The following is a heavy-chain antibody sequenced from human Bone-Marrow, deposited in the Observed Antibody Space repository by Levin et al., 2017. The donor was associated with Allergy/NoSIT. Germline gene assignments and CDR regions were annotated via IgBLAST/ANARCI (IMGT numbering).Heavy chain of an antibody. CDR1: SGSISTYY. V-gene: IGHV4-59*01. J-gene: IGHJ5*02. CDR2: IHYSGST. D-gene: IGHD3-3*01. CDR3: ARWDYDFWSGYYTT. Sequence: GSLRLSCTISSGSISTYYWNWIRQTPGKGLEWIGYIHYSGSTRSNPSLKSRATISVDTSSNQFSLKLSSVTAADTAVYYCARWDYDFWSGYYTTWGQGTLVTVSS.